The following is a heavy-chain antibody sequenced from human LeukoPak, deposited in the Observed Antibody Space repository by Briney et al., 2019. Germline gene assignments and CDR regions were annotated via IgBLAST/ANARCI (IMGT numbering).Heavy chain of an antibody. Sequence: QPGGSLRLSCAAFGFTFSSYSMNWVRQAPGKGLEWVSYISSSSSTIYYADSVKGRFTISRDNAKNSLYLQMNSLRAEDTAVYYCARDETTDDTGMDVWGQGTTVTVSS. CDR1: GFTFSSYS. CDR3: ARDETTDDTGMDV. D-gene: IGHD1-7*01. CDR2: ISSSSSTI. J-gene: IGHJ6*02. V-gene: IGHV3-48*01.